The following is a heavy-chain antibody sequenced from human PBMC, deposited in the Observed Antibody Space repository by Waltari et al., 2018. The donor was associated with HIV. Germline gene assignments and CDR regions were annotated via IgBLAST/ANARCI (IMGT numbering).Heavy chain of an antibody. V-gene: IGHV7-4-1*02. CDR3: ARTLVSSRLVRFYP. J-gene: IGHJ5*02. D-gene: IGHD6-6*01. CDR1: GYSITSHA. CDR2: TNTDTGNP. Sequence: QVQLVQSGSELKKPGASVRVSCKASGYSITSHAINWVRQAPGQGLEWMGWTNTDTGNPTYAPGFTVRFVFSLDSSVSTAYLQISSLMVDDTAVYYCARTLVSSRLVRFYPWGQGTLVTVTS.